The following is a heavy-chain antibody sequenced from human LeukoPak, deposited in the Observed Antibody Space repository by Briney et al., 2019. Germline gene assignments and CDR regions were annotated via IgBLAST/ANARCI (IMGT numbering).Heavy chain of an antibody. Sequence: PGGSLRLSCAASGFTFSNYWMSWVRQAPGKGLEWVANIIQDGSEKYYVDSVKGRFTISRDNAKNSLYLQMNSLTAEDTAVYYCARLYCSGATCYANLDYWGQGTLVAVSS. CDR1: GFTFSNYW. CDR2: IIQDGSEK. V-gene: IGHV3-7*04. D-gene: IGHD2-15*01. J-gene: IGHJ4*02. CDR3: ARLYCSGATCYANLDY.